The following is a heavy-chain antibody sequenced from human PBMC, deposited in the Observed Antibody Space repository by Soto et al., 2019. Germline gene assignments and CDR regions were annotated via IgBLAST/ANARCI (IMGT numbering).Heavy chain of an antibody. CDR1: GFSFRKYA. D-gene: IGHD4-4*01. V-gene: IGHV3-23*01. CDR3: AKDLDDYSSAIDF. J-gene: IGHJ4*02. Sequence: GGSLGLSCVGSGFSFRKYAMNWVRQAPGKGLEWVSGISGSGGSGRGFYADPVKGRFTISRDNSKNTLYLEMNSLRAEDTAVYYCAKDLDDYSSAIDFWGQGTLVTVSS. CDR2: ISGSGGSGRG.